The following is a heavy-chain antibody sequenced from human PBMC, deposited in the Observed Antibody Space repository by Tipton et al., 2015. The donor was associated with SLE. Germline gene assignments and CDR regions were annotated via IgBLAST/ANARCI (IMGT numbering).Heavy chain of an antibody. CDR2: MYYNGRTD. V-gene: IGHV4-31*03. CDR3: ARWNFVTMTGGFDI. CDR1: GDFISNVGYY. Sequence: TLSLTCTVSGDFISNVGYYWTWIRQFPGKGLEYIGSMYYNGRTDYYNPSLESRVSISLDTSKNQFSLKMSSVTAADTAIYYCARWNFVTMTGGFDIWGQGTTFTVSS. J-gene: IGHJ3*02. D-gene: IGHD1-7*01.